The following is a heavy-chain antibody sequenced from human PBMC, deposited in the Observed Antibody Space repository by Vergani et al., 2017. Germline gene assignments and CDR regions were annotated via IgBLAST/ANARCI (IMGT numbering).Heavy chain of an antibody. J-gene: IGHJ4*02. Sequence: QVQLQESGPGLVKPSETLSLTCTVSGSSISSYYWSWIRQPPGKGLEWIGYIYYSGSTNYNPSLKSRVTISVDTSKNQFSLKLSSVTAADTAVYYCARGFYGGNSCFDYWGQGTLVTVSS. V-gene: IGHV4-59*01. D-gene: IGHD4-23*01. CDR2: IYYSGST. CDR3: ARGFYGGNSCFDY. CDR1: GSSISSYY.